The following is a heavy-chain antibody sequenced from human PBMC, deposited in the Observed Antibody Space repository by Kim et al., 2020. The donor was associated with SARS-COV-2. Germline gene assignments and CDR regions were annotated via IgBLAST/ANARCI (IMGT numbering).Heavy chain of an antibody. CDR2: IYYSGST. CDR3: ARDTLLRGVSYYYYGMDV. J-gene: IGHJ6*02. CDR1: GGSVSSGSYY. D-gene: IGHD3-10*01. V-gene: IGHV4-61*01. Sequence: SETLSLTCTVSGGSVSSGSYYWSWIRQPPGKGLEWIGYIYYSGSTNYNPSLKSRVTISVDTSKNQFSLKLSSVTAADTAVYYCARDTLLRGVSYYYYGMDVWDQGTTVTRLL.